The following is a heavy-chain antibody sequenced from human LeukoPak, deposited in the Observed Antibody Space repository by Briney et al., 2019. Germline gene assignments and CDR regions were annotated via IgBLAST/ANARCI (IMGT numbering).Heavy chain of an antibody. Sequence: SETLSLTCTVSGGFISSFYWSWIRQPPGKGLEWIGYIYHSGSTNYNPSRKSRVTFSVDTSKNQFSLKLSSVTAADTAVYYCARVSGWKPEYYFYYWGQGILVTVSS. CDR1: GGFISSFY. J-gene: IGHJ4*02. CDR2: IYHSGST. CDR3: ARVSGWKPEYYFYY. D-gene: IGHD6-19*01. V-gene: IGHV4-59*01.